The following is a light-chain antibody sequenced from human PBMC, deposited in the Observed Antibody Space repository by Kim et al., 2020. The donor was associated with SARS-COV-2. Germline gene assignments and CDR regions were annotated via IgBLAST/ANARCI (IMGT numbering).Light chain of an antibody. V-gene: IGKV3-20*01. Sequence: EIVLTQSPGTLSLSPGERATLSCRASQSVGSSLLAWYQQKPGQAHRLLIYEAFKRVAGIPDRFSGSGSGTDFTLTISRPEPEDFAMYYCQQYGSSPYSFGQGTKLEI. CDR2: EAF. CDR1: QSVGSSL. CDR3: QQYGSSPYS. J-gene: IGKJ2*03.